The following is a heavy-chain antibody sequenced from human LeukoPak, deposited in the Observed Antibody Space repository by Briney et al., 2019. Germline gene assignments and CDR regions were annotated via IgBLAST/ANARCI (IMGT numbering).Heavy chain of an antibody. CDR3: AKDIVVVPAAMGAFDI. CDR1: GFTFSSYA. D-gene: IGHD2-2*01. Sequence: PGGSLRLSCAASGFTFSSYAMSWVRQAPGKGLEWVSAISGSGGSTYYADSVEGRFTISRDNSKNTLYLQMNSLRAEDTAVYYCAKDIVVVPAAMGAFDIWGQGTMVTVSS. CDR2: ISGSGGST. V-gene: IGHV3-23*01. J-gene: IGHJ3*02.